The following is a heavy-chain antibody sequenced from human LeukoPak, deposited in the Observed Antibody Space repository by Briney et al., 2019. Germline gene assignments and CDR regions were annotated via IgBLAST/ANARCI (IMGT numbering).Heavy chain of an antibody. D-gene: IGHD3-10*01. CDR3: AKDRSSHGSGSYYNVGASVDY. V-gene: IGHV3-23*01. J-gene: IGHJ4*02. Sequence: PGGSLRLSCAASGFTFSSYAMSWVRQAPGQGLEWVSAISGSGGSTYYADAVKGRFTISRDNSKNTLYLQMNSLRAEDTAVYYCAKDRSSHGSGSYYNVGASVDYWGQGTLVTVSS. CDR2: ISGSGGST. CDR1: GFTFSSYA.